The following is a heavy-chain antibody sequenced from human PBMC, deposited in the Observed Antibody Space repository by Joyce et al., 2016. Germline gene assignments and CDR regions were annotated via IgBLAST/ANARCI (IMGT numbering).Heavy chain of an antibody. V-gene: IGHV4-39*01. D-gene: IGHD4-23*01. CDR2: ISYSGKT. J-gene: IGHJ4*02. Sequence: QPHLQESGPGLVKPSETLSLTCTVSGGSMSIISFYGGWIRQPLGKGLEWIGSISYSGKTYYNPSLKSRVTTSIDTSKNQFSLDLTSVTAADTAVYYCARLYSGNSVDYWGQGTLVTVSS. CDR1: GGSMSIISFY. CDR3: ARLYSGNSVDY.